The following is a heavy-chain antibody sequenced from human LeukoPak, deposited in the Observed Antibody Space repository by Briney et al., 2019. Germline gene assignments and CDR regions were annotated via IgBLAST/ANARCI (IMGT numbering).Heavy chain of an antibody. D-gene: IGHD4-17*01. CDR1: GFTVSSNY. V-gene: IGHV3-66*01. Sequence: GGSLRLSCAASGFTVSSNYMSWVRQAPGKGLEWVSVIYSGGSTYYADSVKGRFTISRDNSKNTLYLQVNSLRAEDTAVYYCARGYYGDYGTSWGQGTLVTVSS. J-gene: IGHJ4*02. CDR3: ARGYYGDYGTS. CDR2: IYSGGST.